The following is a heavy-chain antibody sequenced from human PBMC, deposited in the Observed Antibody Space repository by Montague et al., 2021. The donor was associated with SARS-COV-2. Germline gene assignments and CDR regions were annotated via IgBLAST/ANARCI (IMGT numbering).Heavy chain of an antibody. CDR1: GGSIRNYF. CDR3: ARGPDHYDFWSGYYRPWFDP. Sequence: SETLSLTCTVSGGSIRNYFWSWIRQPPGKGLEWIGYIYYSGSTNYNPSLKSRVTISVDTSKNQFSLKLSSVTAADTAVYYCARGPDHYDFWSGYYRPWFDPWGQGTLVTVSS. D-gene: IGHD3-3*01. CDR2: IYYSGST. J-gene: IGHJ5*02. V-gene: IGHV4-59*01.